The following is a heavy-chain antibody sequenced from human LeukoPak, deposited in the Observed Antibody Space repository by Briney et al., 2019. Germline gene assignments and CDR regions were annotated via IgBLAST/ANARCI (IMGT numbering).Heavy chain of an antibody. CDR2: IRYDGSNK. V-gene: IGHV3-30*02. J-gene: IGHJ4*02. D-gene: IGHD1-26*01. CDR3: AREDEYSGSYRAFDY. Sequence: GGSLRLSCAASGFTFSSYGMHWVRQAPGKGLEWVAFIRYDGSNKYYADSVKGRFTISRDNSKNTLYVQMNSLRGEDTAVYYCAREDEYSGSYRAFDYWGQGTLVTVSS. CDR1: GFTFSSYG.